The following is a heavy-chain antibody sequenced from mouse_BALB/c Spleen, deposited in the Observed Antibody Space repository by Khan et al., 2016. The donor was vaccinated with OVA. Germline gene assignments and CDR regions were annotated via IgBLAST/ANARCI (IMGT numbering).Heavy chain of an antibody. V-gene: IGHV6-6*02. Sequence: EVQLQESGGGLVQPGGSMKLSCVASGFTFSNYLMNWVRQSPEKGLAWVAEIRLKSDDYVTHYAESVKGRFTISRDDSKSSVYLQMNNLRAEDTGIYYCGILLWGQGTTLTVSS. CDR2: IRLKSDDYVT. CDR3: GILL. CDR1: GFTFSNYL. J-gene: IGHJ2*01.